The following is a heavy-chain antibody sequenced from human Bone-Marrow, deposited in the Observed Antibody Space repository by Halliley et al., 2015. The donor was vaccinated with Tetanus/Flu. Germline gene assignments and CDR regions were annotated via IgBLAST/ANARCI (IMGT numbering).Heavy chain of an antibody. V-gene: IGHV4-59*01. Sequence: IGYVYYSASGTPNYNPSLKSRVTISGDRSKNQVSLKLSSVSAADTAVYYCASDYVNYALANWGQGTLVTVPS. CDR2: VYYSASGTP. D-gene: IGHD3-16*01. CDR3: ASDYVNYALAN. J-gene: IGHJ4*02.